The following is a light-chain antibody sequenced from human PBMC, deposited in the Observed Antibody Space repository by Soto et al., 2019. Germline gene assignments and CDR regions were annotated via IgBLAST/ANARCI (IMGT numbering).Light chain of an antibody. CDR1: QSVSSN. CDR3: QQYNNWPPLWT. V-gene: IGKV3-15*01. Sequence: VVMTQSPATLSVNPGERATLSCRASQSVSSNLAWYQQKPGQAPRLLIYGASTRATGIPARFSGSGSGTEFTLTISSLQSEDFAVYYCQQYNNWPPLWTFGQGTKVDIK. J-gene: IGKJ1*01. CDR2: GAS.